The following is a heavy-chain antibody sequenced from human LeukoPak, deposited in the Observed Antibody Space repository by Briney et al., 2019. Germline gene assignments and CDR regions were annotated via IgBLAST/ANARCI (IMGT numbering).Heavy chain of an antibody. J-gene: IGHJ4*02. CDR3: ARGHVIAAAVS. CDR2: MNPNSGNT. CDR1: GYTFTSYD. Sequence: ASVKVSCKASGYTFTSYDINWVRQATGRGLEWMGWMNPNSGNTGYAQKFQGRVTMARNTSISTAYMELSSLRSEDTAVYYCARGHVIAAAVSWGQGTLVTVSS. D-gene: IGHD6-13*01. V-gene: IGHV1-8*01.